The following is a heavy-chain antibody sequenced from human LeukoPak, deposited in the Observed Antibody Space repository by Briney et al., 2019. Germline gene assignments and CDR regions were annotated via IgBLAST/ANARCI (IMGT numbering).Heavy chain of an antibody. CDR2: IYYSGST. D-gene: IGHD5-12*01. CDR3: ARGLEKFDP. J-gene: IGHJ5*02. CDR1: GGSISRGDYY. V-gene: IGHV4-30-4*01. Sequence: SETLSLTCTVSGGSISRGDYYWSWIRQPPGKGLEWIGYIYYSGSTYYSPSLKSRVTISVDTSKNQFSLKLSSVTAADTAVYYCARGLEKFDPWGQGTLVTVSS.